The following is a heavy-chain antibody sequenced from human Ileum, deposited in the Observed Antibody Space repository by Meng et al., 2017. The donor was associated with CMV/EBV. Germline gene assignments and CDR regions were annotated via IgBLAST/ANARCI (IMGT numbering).Heavy chain of an antibody. Sequence: GESLKISCAASGFTFSSYWMHWVRQAPGKGLVWVSRINSDGSTTSYADSVKGRFTISRDNAKNTLYLQMNSLRAEDTAVYYCARSASFWSAFNWGQGTLVTVSS. D-gene: IGHD3-3*01. J-gene: IGHJ4*02. CDR1: GFTFSSYW. CDR3: ARSASFWSAFN. V-gene: IGHV3-74*01. CDR2: INSDGSTT.